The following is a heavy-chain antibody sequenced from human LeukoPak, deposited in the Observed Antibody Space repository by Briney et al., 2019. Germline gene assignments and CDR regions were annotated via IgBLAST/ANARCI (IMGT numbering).Heavy chain of an antibody. CDR1: GFPFSRYV. J-gene: IGHJ4*02. Sequence: GGSLRLSCAASGFPFSRYVMSWVRQAPGKGLEWVSGIGGSGSTYYADSVKGRFTVSRDSSKSTLYLQMNSLSTEDTAIYYCASRQGRYGSSSIDSWGQGTLVTVSS. V-gene: IGHV3-23*01. D-gene: IGHD6-6*01. CDR3: ASRQGRYGSSSIDS. CDR2: IGGSGST.